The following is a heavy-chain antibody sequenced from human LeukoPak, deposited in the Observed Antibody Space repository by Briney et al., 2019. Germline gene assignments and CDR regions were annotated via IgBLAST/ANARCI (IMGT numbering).Heavy chain of an antibody. CDR1: GYTFTSYY. D-gene: IGHD3-3*01. Sequence: ASVKVSCKASGYTFTSYYMHWVRQAPGQGLEWMGTINPSGGSTSYAQKFQGRVTMTRDTSTSTVYMEVSSLRSEDTAVYYCARGTANFWSGYSSHFDYWGQGTLVTVSS. J-gene: IGHJ4*02. CDR3: ARGTANFWSGYSSHFDY. CDR2: INPSGGST. V-gene: IGHV1-46*01.